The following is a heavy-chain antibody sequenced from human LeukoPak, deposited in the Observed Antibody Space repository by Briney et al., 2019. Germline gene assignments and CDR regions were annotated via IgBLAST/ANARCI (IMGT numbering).Heavy chain of an antibody. CDR3: ARDIGSFLLPYYYYMDV. D-gene: IGHD2-15*01. CDR2: INSDGSST. Sequence: PGGSLRLSCAASGFTFSSYWMHWVRHAPGKGLVWVSRINSDGSSTSYADSVKGRFTISRDNAKNTLYLQMNSLRAEDTAVYYCARDIGSFLLPYYYYMDVWGKGTTVTVSS. CDR1: GFTFSSYW. J-gene: IGHJ6*03. V-gene: IGHV3-74*01.